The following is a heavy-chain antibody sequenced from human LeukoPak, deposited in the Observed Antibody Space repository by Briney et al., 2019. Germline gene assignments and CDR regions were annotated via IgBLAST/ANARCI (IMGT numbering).Heavy chain of an antibody. J-gene: IGHJ5*02. D-gene: IGHD6-13*01. CDR1: GFTFSNAW. CDR2: IKSKTDGGTT. Sequence: GGSLRLSCAASGFTFSNAWMSWVRQAPGKGLEWVGRIKSKTDGGTTDYAAPVKGRFTISRDDSTNTLYLQMNSLKTEDTAVYYCTTVAAAGTSWFDPWGQGTLVTVSS. V-gene: IGHV3-15*01. CDR3: TTVAAAGTSWFDP.